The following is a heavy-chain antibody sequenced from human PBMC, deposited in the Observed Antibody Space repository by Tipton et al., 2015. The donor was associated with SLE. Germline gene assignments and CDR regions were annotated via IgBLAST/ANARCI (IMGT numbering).Heavy chain of an antibody. D-gene: IGHD6-6*01. V-gene: IGHV3-48*01. CDR1: GFTLSAYN. CDR3: SRAGAVRPPDY. Sequence: SLRLSCSASGFTLSAYNMNWVRQAPGKGLEWVSYISSSSTTIYYADSVRGRFTVSRDNAKNSLYLQMNNLGAEDTAVYYCSRAGAVRPPDYWGQGTLVTASS. CDR2: ISSSSTTI. J-gene: IGHJ4*02.